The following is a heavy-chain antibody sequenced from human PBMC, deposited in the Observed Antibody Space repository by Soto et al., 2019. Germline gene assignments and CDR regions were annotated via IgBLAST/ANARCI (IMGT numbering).Heavy chain of an antibody. V-gene: IGHV1-2*02. CDR2: INPNSGDT. J-gene: IGHJ3*01. Sequence: ASVKVSCKASGYTFPGYYIHWVRQAPAQGLEWMGWINPNSGDTNYAQEFQGRVTLTRHTSINTAYMELSSLRSDDTAVYFCTRAGRPNAFDFWGQGTTVTVSS. CDR1: GYTFPGYY. CDR3: TRAGRPNAFDF.